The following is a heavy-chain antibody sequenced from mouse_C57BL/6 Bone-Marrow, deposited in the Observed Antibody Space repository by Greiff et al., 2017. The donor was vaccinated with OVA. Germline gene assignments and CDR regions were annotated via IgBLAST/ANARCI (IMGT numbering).Heavy chain of an antibody. CDR3: TTGGLDY. CDR1: GFNIKDYY. D-gene: IGHD1-1*02. V-gene: IGHV14-4*01. CDR2: IDPENGDT. Sequence: EVQLQQSGAELVRPGASVKLSCTASGFNIKDYYMHWVKQRPEQGLEWIGWIDPENGDTEYASKFQGKATITADTSSNTAYLQLSSLTSEDTAVYYCTTGGLDYWGQGTTLTVSS. J-gene: IGHJ2*01.